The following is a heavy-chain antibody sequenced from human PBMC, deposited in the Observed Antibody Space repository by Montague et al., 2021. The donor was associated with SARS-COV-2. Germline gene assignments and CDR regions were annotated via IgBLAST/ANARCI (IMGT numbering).Heavy chain of an antibody. CDR3: ARDRDWDDWCGMDV. V-gene: IGHV3-48*03. CDR2: ISSSGGGSTK. D-gene: IGHD2-21*01. J-gene: IGHJ6*02. Sequence: SRRLSCAASVFIFSSYEMNWVRQAPGKGLEWISYISSSGGGSTKHYTDSVKGRFTISRDNAKNSLYLQMNSLRVKDTAIYYCARDRDWDDWCGMDVWGQGTTVTVSS. CDR1: VFIFSSYE.